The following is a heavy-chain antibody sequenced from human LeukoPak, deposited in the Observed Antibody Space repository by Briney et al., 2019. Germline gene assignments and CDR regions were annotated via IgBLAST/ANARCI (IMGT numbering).Heavy chain of an antibody. CDR3: ATYCSGRVRNDY. J-gene: IGHJ4*02. CDR2: IWSTSDRI. CDR1: GFSFSNYS. Sequence: GGSLRLTCTASGFSFSNYSMTWIRQTPGKGLEWLSSIWSTSDRINYADSVRGRFVTSRDNNKKSLFLQMSGLRVDDTAVYYCATYCSGRVRNDYWGQGTQVTVSS. D-gene: IGHD2-15*01. V-gene: IGHV3-48*04.